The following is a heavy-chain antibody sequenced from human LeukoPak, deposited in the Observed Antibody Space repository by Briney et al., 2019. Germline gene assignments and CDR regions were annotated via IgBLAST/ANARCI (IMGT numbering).Heavy chain of an antibody. V-gene: IGHV3-30*03. CDR1: GFTFSSYW. CDR3: ARDQNWYFDL. J-gene: IGHJ2*01. CDR2: ISYDGSNK. Sequence: GGSLRLSCAASGFTFSSYWMTWVRQAPGKGLEWVAVISYDGSNKYYADSVRGRFTISRDNSKNTLYLQMNSLRAEDTAVYYCARDQNWYFDLWGRGTLVTVSS.